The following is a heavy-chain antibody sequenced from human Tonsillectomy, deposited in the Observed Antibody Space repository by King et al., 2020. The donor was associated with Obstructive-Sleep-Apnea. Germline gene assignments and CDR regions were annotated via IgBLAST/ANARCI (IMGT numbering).Heavy chain of an antibody. CDR3: AKDQLRSFDWLPRLDY. CDR2: ISGSGGST. Sequence: VQLVESGGGLVQPGGSLRLSCAASGFTFSSYAMSWVRQAPGKGLEWVSAISGSGGSTYYADSVKGRFTISRDNSKNTLYLQMNSLRAEDTAVYYCAKDQLRSFDWLPRLDYWGQGTLVTVSS. V-gene: IGHV3-23*04. D-gene: IGHD3-9*01. CDR1: GFTFSSYA. J-gene: IGHJ4*02.